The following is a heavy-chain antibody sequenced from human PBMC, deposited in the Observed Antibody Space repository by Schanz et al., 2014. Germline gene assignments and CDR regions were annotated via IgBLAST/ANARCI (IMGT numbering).Heavy chain of an antibody. CDR3: ARAGYDADNWFDP. CDR2: INSVGSNT. Sequence: GQLVESGGGVVQPGKSLRLSCATSGFIFRSFGIHWVRQDPGKGLVWVARINSVGSNTDYADSVTGRFTISRDNAKNSLFLQMNSLRAEDTAVYYCARAGYDADNWFDPWGQGTLVTVSS. V-gene: IGHV3-74*01. CDR1: GFIFRSFG. J-gene: IGHJ5*02. D-gene: IGHD2-2*01.